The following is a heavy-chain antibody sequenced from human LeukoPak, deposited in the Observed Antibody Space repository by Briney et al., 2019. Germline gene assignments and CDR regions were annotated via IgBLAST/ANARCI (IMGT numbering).Heavy chain of an antibody. J-gene: IGHJ5*02. V-gene: IGHV4-34*01. Sequence: SETLSLTCAVYGGSFSGYYWSWIRQPPGKGLEWIGEINHSGSTNYNPSLKSRVTISVDTSKNQFSLKLSSVTAADTAVYYCARASDFWSGYYHNWFDPWGQGTLVTVSS. CDR3: ARASDFWSGYYHNWFDP. D-gene: IGHD3-3*01. CDR1: GGSFSGYY. CDR2: INHSGST.